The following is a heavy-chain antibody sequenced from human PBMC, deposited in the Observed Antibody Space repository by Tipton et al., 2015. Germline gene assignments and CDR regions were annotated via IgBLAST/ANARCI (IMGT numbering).Heavy chain of an antibody. V-gene: IGHV4-39*01. CDR2: IYYSGST. Sequence: TLSLTCSVSGGSIINTRYYWGWIRQPPGKGLEWIGTIYYSGSTHYTPSLKSRVTISVDTSKNQFSLGLSSVAAADTAVYYCVRQRAVVNSRMFRPVDAFDIWGQGTMVTVSS. J-gene: IGHJ3*02. D-gene: IGHD3-10*02. CDR3: VRQRAVVNSRMFRPVDAFDI. CDR1: GGSIINTRYY.